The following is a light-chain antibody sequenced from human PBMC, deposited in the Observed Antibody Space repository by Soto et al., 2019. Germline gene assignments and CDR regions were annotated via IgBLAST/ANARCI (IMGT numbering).Light chain of an antibody. CDR3: QQLSSSPLT. J-gene: IGKJ4*01. V-gene: IGKV1-9*01. CDR1: QDISSY. Sequence: IQLTQSPSSLSASVGDRVTVTCRASQDISSYLAWYQQKPGKAPKLLIYATSTLQSGVPSRFSGSGSGTDFALPISSLQPEDFATDYCQQLSSSPLTFGGGTKVEIK. CDR2: ATS.